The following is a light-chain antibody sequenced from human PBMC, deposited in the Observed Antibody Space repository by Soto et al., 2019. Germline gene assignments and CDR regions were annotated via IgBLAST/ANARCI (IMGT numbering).Light chain of an antibody. CDR2: GAS. CDR3: RQYGRSLGFA. V-gene: IGKV3-20*01. J-gene: IGKJ4*01. CDR1: QSVSSNF. Sequence: EMVLSQSPATLSLSPGERATVSCRASQSVSSNFLAWYQEKPGQAPRLLIYGASKRATGIPDRFSGSGSGTDFTLTISRLEPEDFAVYYCRQYGRSLGFAVGGGTKVDIK.